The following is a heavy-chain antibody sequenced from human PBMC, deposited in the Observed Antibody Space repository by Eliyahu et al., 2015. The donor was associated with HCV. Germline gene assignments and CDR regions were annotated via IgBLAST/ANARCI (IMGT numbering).Heavy chain of an antibody. V-gene: IGHV4-59*01. Sequence: QVQLQESGPRLVKPSETLSLTCSVSGGXISSYYWSWIRQSPGKGLEWIGYIYXNGRTSSNPSLKSRVTFSVDTSKNQYSLRLTTVTAADTAVYYCAKSSGGSGSNFDYWGTVTLVTVSS. CDR2: IYXNGRT. CDR1: GGXISSYY. J-gene: IGHJ4*02. D-gene: IGHD1-26*01. CDR3: AKSSGGSGSNFDY.